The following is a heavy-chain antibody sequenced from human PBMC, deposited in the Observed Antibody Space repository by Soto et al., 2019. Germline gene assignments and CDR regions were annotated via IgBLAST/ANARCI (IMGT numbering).Heavy chain of an antibody. CDR1: SGSIRTSY. J-gene: IGHJ3*02. V-gene: IGHV4-59*01. CDR3: ARLQYTVVTPIDM. Sequence: QVQLQESGPGLVKPSATLSLTCTVPSGSIRTSYWTWIRQFPGKRLEWIAHIHNSGNTNSNPSLKSRVTISMDTSKNQISLRLTSVTAADTAMYYCARLQYTVVTPIDMWGQGTMVTVSS. D-gene: IGHD2-21*02. CDR2: IHNSGNT.